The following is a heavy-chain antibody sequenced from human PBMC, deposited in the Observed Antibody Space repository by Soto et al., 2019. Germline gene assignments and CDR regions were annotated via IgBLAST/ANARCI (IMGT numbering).Heavy chain of an antibody. CDR1: GYTFTSYG. CDR3: ARVLDYYDSSGYYYVSRFYY. Sequence: ASVKVSCKASGYTFTSYGISWVRQAPGQGLEWMGWISAYNGNTNYAQKLQGRVTMTTDTSTSTAYMELRSLRSDDMAVYYCARVLDYYDSSGYYYVSRFYYWGQGTLVTVSS. J-gene: IGHJ4*02. V-gene: IGHV1-18*03. CDR2: ISAYNGNT. D-gene: IGHD3-22*01.